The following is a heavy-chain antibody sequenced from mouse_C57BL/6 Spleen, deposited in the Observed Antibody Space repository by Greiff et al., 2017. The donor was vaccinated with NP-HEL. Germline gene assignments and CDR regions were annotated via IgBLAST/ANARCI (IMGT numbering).Heavy chain of an antibody. Sequence: ESGPGLVKPSQSLSLTCSVTGYSITSGYYWNWIRQFPGNKLEWMGYISYDGSNNYNPSLKNRISITRDTSKNQFFLKLNSVTTEDTATYYCARLHYYGSSLYWYFDVWGTGTTVTVSS. CDR3: ARLHYYGSSLYWYFDV. V-gene: IGHV3-6*01. CDR2: ISYDGSN. D-gene: IGHD1-1*01. CDR1: GYSITSGYY. J-gene: IGHJ1*03.